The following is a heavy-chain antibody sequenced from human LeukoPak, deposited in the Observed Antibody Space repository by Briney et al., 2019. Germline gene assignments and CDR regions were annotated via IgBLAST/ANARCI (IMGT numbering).Heavy chain of an antibody. Sequence: PGGSLRLSCAASGFTFSSYAMHWVRQAPGKGLEWVAVISYDGSNKYYAESVKGRFTISRDNSKNTLYLQMNSLRAEDTAVYYCAKDRGIAVAQYYMDVWGKGTTVTVSS. J-gene: IGHJ6*03. V-gene: IGHV3-30*04. CDR2: ISYDGSNK. D-gene: IGHD6-19*01. CDR1: GFTFSSYA. CDR3: AKDRGIAVAQYYMDV.